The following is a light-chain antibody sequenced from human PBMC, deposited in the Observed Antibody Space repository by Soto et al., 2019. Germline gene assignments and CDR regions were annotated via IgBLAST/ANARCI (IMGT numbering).Light chain of an antibody. CDR3: LQYYTYPRF. V-gene: IGKV1-8*01. CDR2: GAS. J-gene: IGKJ3*01. Sequence: AIRMTQSPSSLSASPGDIVTITCRATQHINSFLAWYQQKPGKPPNLLIYGASNLKSGVPSRFSGSGSGTDFTLTISGLQSEDFATYYCLQYYTYPRFFCPGTTVAIK. CDR1: QHINSF.